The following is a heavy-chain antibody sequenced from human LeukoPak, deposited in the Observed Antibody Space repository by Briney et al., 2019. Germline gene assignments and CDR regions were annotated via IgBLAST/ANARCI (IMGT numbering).Heavy chain of an antibody. V-gene: IGHV3-33*01. CDR2: IWYDGSNK. CDR1: GFTFSSYG. J-gene: IGHJ4*02. CDR3: ARDLRPYYYDSSGFDY. Sequence: GGSLRLSCAASGFTFSSYGMHWVRQAPGKGLEWVAVIWYDGSNKYYADSVKGRFTISRDNSKNTLYLQMNSLRAEDTAVYYCARDLRPYYYDSSGFDYWGQGTLVTVSS. D-gene: IGHD3-22*01.